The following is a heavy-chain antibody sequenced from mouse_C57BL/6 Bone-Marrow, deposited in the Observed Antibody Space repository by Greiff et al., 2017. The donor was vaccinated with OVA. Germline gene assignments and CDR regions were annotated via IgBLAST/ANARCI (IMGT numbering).Heavy chain of an antibody. CDR2: IHPNSGST. V-gene: IGHV1-64*01. J-gene: IGHJ4*01. CDR3: ARGAQGYAMDY. Sequence: VKLQQPGAELVKPGASVKLSCKASGYTFTSYWMHWVKQRPGQGLEWIGMIHPNSGSTNYNEKFKSKATLTVDKSSSTAYMQLSSLTSEDSAVYYCARGAQGYAMDYWGQGTSVTVSS. CDR1: GYTFTSYW.